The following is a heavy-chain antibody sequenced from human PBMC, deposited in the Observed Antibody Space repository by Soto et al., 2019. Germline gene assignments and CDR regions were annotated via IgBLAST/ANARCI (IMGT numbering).Heavy chain of an antibody. J-gene: IGHJ4*02. CDR2: IYYSGST. CDR1: GGSISSYY. CDR3: ATLHYNSSWYGSDY. Sequence: SETLSLTCTVSGGSISSYYWSWIRQPPGKGLEWIGYIYYSGSTNYNPSLKSRVTISVDTSKNQFSLKLSSVTAADTAVYYCATLHYNSSWYGSDYWGQGTLVTVSS. V-gene: IGHV4-59*12. D-gene: IGHD6-13*01.